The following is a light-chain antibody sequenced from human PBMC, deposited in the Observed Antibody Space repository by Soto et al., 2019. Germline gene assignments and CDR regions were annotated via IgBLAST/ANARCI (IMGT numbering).Light chain of an antibody. CDR2: AAS. J-gene: IGKJ4*01. CDR1: QSISSY. V-gene: IGKV1-39*01. Sequence: DIQMNQSPSSLSASVGDRVTITCRASQSISSYLNWYQQKPGKAPKLLIYAASSFQSGVPSRFSGSGSGTDFTLTISSLQPEDFATYYSQQSYSSPPVTFGGGTKVAIK. CDR3: QQSYSSPPVT.